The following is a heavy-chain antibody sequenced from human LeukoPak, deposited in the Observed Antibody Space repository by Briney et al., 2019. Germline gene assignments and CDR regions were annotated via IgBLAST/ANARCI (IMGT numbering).Heavy chain of an antibody. D-gene: IGHD4-17*01. J-gene: IGHJ3*01. CDR1: GYTFTDYY. V-gene: IGHV1-2*02. Sequence: ASVNLSCKASGYTFTDYYIHWMRQAPGQGLEWMGWINPKRGGTTYAQKFQGRVTMTRDTSITTAYMELTRLRSDDTTIYYCARERNYGDYGNAFDVWGQGTKVTVSS. CDR3: ARERNYGDYGNAFDV. CDR2: INPKRGGT.